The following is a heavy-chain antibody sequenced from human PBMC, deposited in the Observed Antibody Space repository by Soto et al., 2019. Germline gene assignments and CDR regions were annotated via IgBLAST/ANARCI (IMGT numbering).Heavy chain of an antibody. D-gene: IGHD6-19*01. Sequence: QVQLVQSGAEVKKPGSSVKVSCKASGGTFSSYTISWVRQAPGQGLEWMGRIIPILGIANYAQKFQGRVTITADNSTSTAYMELSSLRSEDTAVYYCARRPSIAVAGTDWFDPWGQGTLVTVSS. CDR3: ARRPSIAVAGTDWFDP. CDR2: IIPILGIA. J-gene: IGHJ5*02. CDR1: GGTFSSYT. V-gene: IGHV1-69*02.